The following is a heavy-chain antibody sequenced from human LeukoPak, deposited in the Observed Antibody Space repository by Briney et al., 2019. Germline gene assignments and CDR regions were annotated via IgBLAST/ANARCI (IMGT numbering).Heavy chain of an antibody. CDR2: IYHSGST. V-gene: IGHV4-30-2*02. CDR1: GGSISSGGFS. D-gene: IGHD4-17*01. J-gene: IGHJ4*02. CDR3: ARGRTTVTPFDY. Sequence: SETLSLTCGVSGGSISSGGFSWSWIRQPPGKGLEWIGYIYHSGSTYYNPSLKSRVTISVDTSKNQFSLKLSSVTAADTAVYYCARGRTTVTPFDYWGQGTLVTVSS.